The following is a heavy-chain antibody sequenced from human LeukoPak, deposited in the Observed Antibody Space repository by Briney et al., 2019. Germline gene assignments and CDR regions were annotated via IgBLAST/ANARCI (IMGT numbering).Heavy chain of an antibody. CDR2: MNPNSGNT. CDR3: ARGRVRGDIPGLYYYYGMDV. CDR1: GYTFTSYD. D-gene: IGHD2-21*01. Sequence: ASVKVSYKASGYTFTSYDINWVRQATGQGLEWMGWMNPNSGNTGYAQKFQGRVTMTRNTSISTAYMELSSLRSEDTAVYYCARGRVRGDIPGLYYYYGMDVWGQGTTVTVSS. J-gene: IGHJ6*02. V-gene: IGHV1-8*01.